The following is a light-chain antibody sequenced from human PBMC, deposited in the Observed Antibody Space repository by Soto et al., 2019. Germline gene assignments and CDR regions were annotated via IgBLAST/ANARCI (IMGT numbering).Light chain of an antibody. J-gene: IGKJ4*01. CDR3: QQSYSSPLT. CDR2: WAS. V-gene: IGKV4-1*01. Sequence: DIVMTQSPDSLVVSLGGRATINCKSSQSVLHTSYNKNYLAWYQQKPGHPPKVLIYWASTRESGVPDRFSGSGSGTDFTLTISDLQAEDVAVYYCQQSYSSPLTFGGGTKVEIK. CDR1: QSVLHTSYNKNY.